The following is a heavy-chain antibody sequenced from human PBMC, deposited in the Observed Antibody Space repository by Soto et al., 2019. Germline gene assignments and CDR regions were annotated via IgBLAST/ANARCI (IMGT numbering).Heavy chain of an antibody. CDR3: ARAQPSIAVAGTEFDY. CDR1: GYTFTSYD. J-gene: IGHJ4*02. CDR2: MNPNSGNT. V-gene: IGHV1-8*01. Sequence: GASVKVSCKASGYTFTSYDINWVRQATGQGLEWMGWMNPNSGNTGYAQKFQGRVTMTRNTSISTAYMELSSLRSEDTAVYYCARAQPSIAVAGTEFDYWGQGTLVTVSS. D-gene: IGHD6-19*01.